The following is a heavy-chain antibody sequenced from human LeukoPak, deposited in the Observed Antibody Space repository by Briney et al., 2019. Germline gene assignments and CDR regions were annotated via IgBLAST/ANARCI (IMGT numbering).Heavy chain of an antibody. V-gene: IGHV3-74*01. CDR3: ASRAMTLDF. J-gene: IGHJ2*01. CDR1: GFTFSSYW. D-gene: IGHD2-21*02. CDR2: IKSDGST. Sequence: GGSLRLSCAASGFTFSSYWMHWVRQAPGKGLVWVSRIKSDGSTRYADSVKGRFTISRDNAKNTVSLQMNSLRAEDTGVYYCASRAMTLDFWGRGTLVTVSS.